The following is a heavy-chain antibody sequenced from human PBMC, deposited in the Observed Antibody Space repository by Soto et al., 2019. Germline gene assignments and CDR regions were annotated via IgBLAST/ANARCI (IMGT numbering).Heavy chain of an antibody. CDR3: ARDGPGCSGGSCYWP. CDR2: IYYSGST. CDR1: GGSISSYY. V-gene: IGHV4-59*01. D-gene: IGHD2-15*01. Sequence: SETLSLTCTVSGGSISSYYWSWIRQPPGKGLEGIGCIYYSGSTNYNRSLKSPVTISVDTSKNQFSLKLSSVTAADTAVYYWARDGPGCSGGSCYWPWGQGTLVTVSS. J-gene: IGHJ4*02.